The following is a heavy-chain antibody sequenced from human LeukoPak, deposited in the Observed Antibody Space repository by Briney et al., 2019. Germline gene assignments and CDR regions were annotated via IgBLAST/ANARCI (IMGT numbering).Heavy chain of an antibody. CDR1: GFPFNKAW. D-gene: IGHD2-8*02. Sequence: GGSLRLSCVASGFPFNKAWMSWVRQAPGPGLEWVGRIRSRADGAITDYATPVKGRFTISRDDSKNTLFLQMNSLGNDYTAVYYCTTAFSTYWWPGWGQGTLVAVSS. CDR2: IRSRADGAIT. V-gene: IGHV3-15*01. J-gene: IGHJ4*02. CDR3: TTAFSTYWWPG.